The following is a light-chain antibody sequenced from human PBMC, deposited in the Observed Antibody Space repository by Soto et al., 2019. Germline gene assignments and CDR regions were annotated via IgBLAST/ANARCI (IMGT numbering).Light chain of an antibody. CDR2: AAS. CDR3: QQYYSYPALT. CDR1: QGISSY. J-gene: IGKJ4*01. Sequence: AIRMTQSPSSFSASTGDRVTITCRASQGISSYLAWYQQNPGKAPKLLIYAASTLQSGVPSRFSGSGSGTDFTLTISCLQSEDFATYYCQQYYSYPALTFGGGTKVEIK. V-gene: IGKV1-8*01.